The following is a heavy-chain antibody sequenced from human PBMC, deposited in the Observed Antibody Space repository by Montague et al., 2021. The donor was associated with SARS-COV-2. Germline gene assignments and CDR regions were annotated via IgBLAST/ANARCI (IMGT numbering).Heavy chain of an antibody. D-gene: IGHD1-1*01. Sequence: SETLSLTCTVYGDSISSYLWNWVRQPAGKGLEWIGRIWTSGSTNYNSSLKSRVTVSVDTSKNQFSLSMTSVTAADTAVYYCEGWNLSPENGMDVWGQGTTVTVSS. J-gene: IGHJ6*02. CDR3: EGWNLSPENGMDV. CDR2: IWTSGST. V-gene: IGHV4-4*07. CDR1: GDSISSYL.